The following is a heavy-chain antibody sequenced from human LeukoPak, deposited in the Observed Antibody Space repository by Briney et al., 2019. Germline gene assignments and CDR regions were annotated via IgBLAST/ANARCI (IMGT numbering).Heavy chain of an antibody. CDR2: ISGSGGST. V-gene: IGHV3-23*01. D-gene: IGHD2-8*01. CDR3: AKTFQWYYMDV. J-gene: IGHJ6*03. CDR1: GFTFSSYG. Sequence: GGSLRLSCAASGFTFSSYGMSWVRQAPGKGLEWVSVISGSGGSTYYADSVKGRVTISRDNSKNTLYLQMNSLRVEDTAVYYCAKTFQWYYMDVWGKGTTVTVSS.